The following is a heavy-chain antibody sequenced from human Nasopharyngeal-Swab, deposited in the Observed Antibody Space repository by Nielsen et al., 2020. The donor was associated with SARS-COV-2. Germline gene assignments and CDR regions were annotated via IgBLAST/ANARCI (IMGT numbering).Heavy chain of an antibody. J-gene: IGHJ6*02. CDR2: IKSKTDGGTT. D-gene: IGHD2-15*01. V-gene: IGHV3-15*01. CDR3: TTGNGYCSGGSCYQPRYYYGMDV. Sequence: VRQAPGKGLEWVGRIKSKTDGGTTDYAAPVKGRFTISRDDSKNTLYLQMNSLETEDTAVYYCTTGNGYCSGGSCYQPRYYYGMDVWGQGTTVTVSS.